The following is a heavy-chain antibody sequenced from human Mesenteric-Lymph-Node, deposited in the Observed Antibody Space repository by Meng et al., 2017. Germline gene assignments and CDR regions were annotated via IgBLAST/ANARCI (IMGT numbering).Heavy chain of an antibody. D-gene: IGHD3-22*01. V-gene: IGHV3-74*01. CDR1: GFTITNYA. CDR2: INSDGSST. J-gene: IGHJ3*02. CDR3: ARDRGDYYDSSGYWGLGYMIGDAFDI. Sequence: GESLKISCAASGFTITNYAMSRARHAPGKGLVWVSRINSDGSSTSYAESVKGRFTISRDNAKNTLYLQMNSLRAEDTAVYYCARDRGDYYDSSGYWGLGYMIGDAFDIWGQGTMVTVSS.